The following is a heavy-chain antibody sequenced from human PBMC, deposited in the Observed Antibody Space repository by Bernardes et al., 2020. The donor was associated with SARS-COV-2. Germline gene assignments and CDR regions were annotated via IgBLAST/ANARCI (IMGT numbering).Heavy chain of an antibody. CDR2: FDPEDGET. D-gene: IGHD1-20*01. V-gene: IGHV1-24*01. CDR3: ATAPGITGTPRAYYYYYGMDV. J-gene: IGHJ6*02. Sequence: ASVKVSCKVSGYTLTELSMHWVRQAPGKGLEWMGGFDPEDGETIYAQKFQGRVTMTEDTSTDTAYMELSSLRSEDTAVYYCATAPGITGTPRAYYYYYGMDVWGQGTTVTVSS. CDR1: GYTLTELS.